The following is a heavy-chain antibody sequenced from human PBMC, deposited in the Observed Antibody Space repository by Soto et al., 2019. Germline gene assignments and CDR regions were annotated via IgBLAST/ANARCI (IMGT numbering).Heavy chain of an antibody. Sequence: SETLSLTCTVSGGSISSGGYYWSWIRQHPGKGLEWIGYIYYSGSTNYNPSLKSRVTISVDTSKNQFSLKLSSVTAADTAVYYCAREREVPAAINLAYDFWSGYYGGPSFGLRQSKINYYYYYYMDVWGKGTTVTVSS. CDR3: AREREVPAAINLAYDFWSGYYGGPSFGLRQSKINYYYYYYMDV. CDR2: IYYSGST. V-gene: IGHV4-61*08. J-gene: IGHJ6*03. CDR1: GGSISSGGYY. D-gene: IGHD3-3*01.